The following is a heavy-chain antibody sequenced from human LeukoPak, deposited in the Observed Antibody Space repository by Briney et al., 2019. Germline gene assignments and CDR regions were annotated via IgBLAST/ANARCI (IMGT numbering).Heavy chain of an antibody. Sequence: GGSLRLSCAASGFSISTSWMSWVRQAPGKALEWVANTKEDGSEKHYVDSVKGRFTISRDNAKNSLYLQMNSLRAEDTAVYYCARDRPYGSYDYWGQGSLVTVSS. J-gene: IGHJ4*02. CDR2: TKEDGSEK. CDR1: GFSISTSW. D-gene: IGHD2-15*01. V-gene: IGHV3-7*01. CDR3: ARDRPYGSYDY.